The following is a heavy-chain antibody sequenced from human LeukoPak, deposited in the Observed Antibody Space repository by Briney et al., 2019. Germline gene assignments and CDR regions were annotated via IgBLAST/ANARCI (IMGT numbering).Heavy chain of an antibody. CDR1: GFTFSSYA. CDR2: IWYDGSNK. J-gene: IGHJ4*02. Sequence: SGGSLRLSCGASGFTFSSYAMHWVRQAPGKGLEWVAIIWYDGSNKYYADSVKGRFTISRDNSKNTLYLQMNSLRADDTAVYYCVRDQTPRQWLRGSDYWGQGTLVTVSS. V-gene: IGHV3-33*01. CDR3: VRDQTPRQWLRGSDY. D-gene: IGHD6-19*01.